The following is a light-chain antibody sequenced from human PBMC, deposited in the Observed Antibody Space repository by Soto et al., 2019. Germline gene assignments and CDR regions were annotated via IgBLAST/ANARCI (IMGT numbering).Light chain of an antibody. Sequence: EIVLTQSPATLSLSPGERATLSCRASQSIRNYLAWYQQKPGQAPRLLIYDASNRATGIPPRFSGSGSGTDFILTISRLEPEDFAVYYCQQFSSYPLTFGGGTKVDI. CDR2: DAS. CDR3: QQFSSYPLT. V-gene: IGKV3-11*01. CDR1: QSIRNY. J-gene: IGKJ4*01.